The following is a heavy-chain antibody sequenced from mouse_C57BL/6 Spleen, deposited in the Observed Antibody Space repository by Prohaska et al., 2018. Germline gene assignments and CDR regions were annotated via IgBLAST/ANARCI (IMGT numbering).Heavy chain of an antibody. CDR1: GFPFSNYW. J-gene: IGHJ3*01. V-gene: IGHV6-3*01. D-gene: IGHD1-1*01. CDR2: IRLKSENYAT. CDR3: TGGYYGSSDAY. Sequence: EVKLEESGGGLVQPGGSMKLSCVASGFPFSNYWMNWVRQSPEKGLEWVAQIRLKSENYATHYAESVKGRFTISRDDSKSSGYLQMNNLRAEDTGIYYCTGGYYGSSDAYWGQGTLVTVSA.